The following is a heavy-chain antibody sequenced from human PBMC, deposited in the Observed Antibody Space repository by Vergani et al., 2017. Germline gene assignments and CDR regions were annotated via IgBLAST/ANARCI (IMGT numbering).Heavy chain of an antibody. Sequence: QVQLVESGGGVVQPGRSLSLSCAASGFTFSSYGMHWVRQAPGKGLEWVALISYDGSNKYYADSVKGRFTISRDNSKNTLYLQMNSLRAEDTAMYYCAKELSGSYGDWGQGTLVTVSS. J-gene: IGHJ4*02. CDR2: ISYDGSNK. CDR3: AKELSGSYGD. D-gene: IGHD1-26*01. CDR1: GFTFSSYG. V-gene: IGHV3-30*18.